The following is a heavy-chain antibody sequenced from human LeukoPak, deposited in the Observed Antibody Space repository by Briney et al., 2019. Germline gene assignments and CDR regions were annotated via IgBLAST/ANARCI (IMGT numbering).Heavy chain of an antibody. J-gene: IGHJ4*02. CDR1: GFTFSNAW. V-gene: IGHV3-15*01. CDR3: TTDPCLGATCY. Sequence: PGGSLRLSCAASGFTFSNAWMSWVRQAPGKGREWVGRIKSKTDCGTTDYAAPVKGRFTISRDDSKNTLYLQMNSLKTEDTAVYYCTTDPCLGATCYWGQGTLVTVSS. D-gene: IGHD1-26*01. CDR2: IKSKTDCGTT.